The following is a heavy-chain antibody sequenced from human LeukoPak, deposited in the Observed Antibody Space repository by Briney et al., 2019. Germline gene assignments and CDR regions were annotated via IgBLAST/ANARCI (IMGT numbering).Heavy chain of an antibody. J-gene: IGHJ4*02. CDR1: GYTFTSYG. D-gene: IGHD1-26*01. CDR2: ISAYNGNT. V-gene: IGHV1-18*01. Sequence: ASVTVSCKASGYTFTSYGISWVRQAPGQGLEWMGWISAYNGNTNYAHNLQGRVTMTTDTSTSTAYMELRGLRSDDTAVYYCARDGFRGSLYFDYWGQGTLVTVSS. CDR3: ARDGFRGSLYFDY.